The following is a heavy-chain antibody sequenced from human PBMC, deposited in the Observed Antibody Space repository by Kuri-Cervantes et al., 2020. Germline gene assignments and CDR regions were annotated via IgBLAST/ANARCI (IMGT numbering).Heavy chain of an antibody. CDR2: IKQDGSEK. D-gene: IGHD5-18*01. CDR1: GFTFSSYW. J-gene: IGHJ4*02. CDR3: ARDWDTATTDY. V-gene: IGHV3-7*01. Sequence: GESLKISCAASGFTFSSYWMSWVRQAPGKGLEWVANIKQDGSEKYYVDSVKGRFTISRDNAKNSLYLQMNSLRAEDTAVYYCARDWDTATTDYWGQGTLVTVSS.